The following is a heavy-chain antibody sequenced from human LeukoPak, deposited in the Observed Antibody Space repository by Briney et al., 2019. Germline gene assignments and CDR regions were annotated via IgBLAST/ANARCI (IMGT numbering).Heavy chain of an antibody. CDR3: ARDHWNYHAFDY. CDR2: LYTGGST. V-gene: IGHV3-53*01. J-gene: IGHJ4*02. CDR1: GFLVSDNY. D-gene: IGHD1-7*01. Sequence: GGSLRLSCAASGFLVSDNYMHWLRQAPGKGLEWVSVLYTGGSTYYADSGKGRFTISRDNSKNTLYLQMNSLRVEDTAVYYCARDHWNYHAFDYWGQGTLVTVS.